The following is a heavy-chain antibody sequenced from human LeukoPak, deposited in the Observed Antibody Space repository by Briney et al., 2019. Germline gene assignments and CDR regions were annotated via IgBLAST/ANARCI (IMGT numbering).Heavy chain of an antibody. Sequence: ASVKVSCKASGYTFTGYYMHWVRQAPGQGLEWMGRINPNSGGTNYALKFQGRVTMTRDTSISTAYMELSRLRSDDTAVYYCARQLVWGNWFDPWGQGTLVTVSS. CDR1: GYTFTGYY. CDR3: ARQLVWGNWFDP. D-gene: IGHD6-6*01. V-gene: IGHV1-2*06. CDR2: INPNSGGT. J-gene: IGHJ5*02.